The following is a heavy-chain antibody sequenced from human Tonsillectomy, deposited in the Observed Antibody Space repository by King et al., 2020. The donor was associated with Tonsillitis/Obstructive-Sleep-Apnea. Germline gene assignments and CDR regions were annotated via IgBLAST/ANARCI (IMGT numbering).Heavy chain of an antibody. CDR1: GFTFSSYE. V-gene: IGHV3-48*03. J-gene: IGHJ6*03. CDR2: ISSSGSAI. CDR3: ARDRTTVTSYCYYMDV. Sequence: VQLVESGGGLVQPGGSLRLSCAASGFTFSSYEMNWVRQAPGKGLEWVSYISSSGSAIYYADSVKGRFTISRDNAKNSLYLQMNSLRAEDTAVYYCARDRTTVTSYCYYMDVWGKGTTVTVSS. D-gene: IGHD4-11*01.